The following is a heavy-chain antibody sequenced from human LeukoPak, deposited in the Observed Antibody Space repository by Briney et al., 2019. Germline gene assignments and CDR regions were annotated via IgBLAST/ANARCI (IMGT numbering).Heavy chain of an antibody. CDR2: IYYSGST. D-gene: IGHD6-13*01. CDR1: GGSISSSSYY. Sequence: SETLSLTCTVSGGSISSSSYYWGWIRQPPGKGLEWIGSIYYSGSTYYNPSLKSRVTISVDTSKNQFSLKLSSVTAADTAVYYCARQWYSSSWYAFDIWGQGTMVTVSS. CDR3: ARQWYSSSWYAFDI. J-gene: IGHJ3*02. V-gene: IGHV4-39*01.